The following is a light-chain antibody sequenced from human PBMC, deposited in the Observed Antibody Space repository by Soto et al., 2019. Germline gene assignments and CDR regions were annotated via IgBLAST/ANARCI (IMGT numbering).Light chain of an antibody. Sequence: DIHVTQYPYSVSGSVGDRFTITFRASQDIAGYLAWYQHKPGRTPELLIHGASRLQSGVPARFSGSGSGTDFTLSINSLQPEDFATYYCQQAYSCPITFGQGTRLEIK. CDR1: QDIAGY. CDR3: QQAYSCPIT. J-gene: IGKJ5*01. CDR2: GAS. V-gene: IGKV1D-12*01.